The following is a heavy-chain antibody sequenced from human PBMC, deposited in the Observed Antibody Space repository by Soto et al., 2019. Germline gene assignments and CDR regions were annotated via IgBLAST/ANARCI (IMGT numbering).Heavy chain of an antibody. D-gene: IGHD2-2*01. CDR3: ARDRTQLTRTPYYFAY. Sequence: QVQLVQSGAEVKKPGSSVKVSCKASGGTFSSYAISWVRQAPGQGLEWMGGSIPIFGTANYAQKFQGRVTITADESTSTAYMELSSLRSEDTAVYYCARDRTQLTRTPYYFAYWGQGTLVTVSS. J-gene: IGHJ4*02. CDR2: SIPIFGTA. CDR1: GGTFSSYA. V-gene: IGHV1-69*01.